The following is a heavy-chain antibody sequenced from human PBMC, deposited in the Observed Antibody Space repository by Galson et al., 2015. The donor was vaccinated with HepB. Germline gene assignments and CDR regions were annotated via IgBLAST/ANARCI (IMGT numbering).Heavy chain of an antibody. CDR1: GFTVSSNY. Sequence: SLRLSCAASGFTVSSNYMSWVRQAPGKGLEWVPVIYSGGSTYYADSVKGRFTISRDNSKNTLYLQMNSLRAEDTAVYYCASLGQIYYDFWSGYYFGYWGQGTLVTVSS. CDR3: ASLGQIYYDFWSGYYFGY. CDR2: IYSGGST. J-gene: IGHJ4*02. D-gene: IGHD3-3*01. V-gene: IGHV3-53*01.